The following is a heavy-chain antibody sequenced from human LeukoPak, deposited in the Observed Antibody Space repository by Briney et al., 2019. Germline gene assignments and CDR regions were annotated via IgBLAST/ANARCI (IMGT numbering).Heavy chain of an antibody. D-gene: IGHD1-1*01. CDR2: IYPGDSDT. CDR3: ARGTSLAPKRSWYNGMGSQGIANFDY. CDR1: GYSFTSYW. V-gene: IGHV5-51*01. J-gene: IGHJ4*02. Sequence: GESLKISCKGSGYSFTSYWVGWVRQMPGKGLEWMGIIYPGDSDTRYSPSFQGQVTISADKSISTAYLQWSSLKASDTAMYYCARGTSLAPKRSWYNGMGSQGIANFDYWGQGTLVTVSS.